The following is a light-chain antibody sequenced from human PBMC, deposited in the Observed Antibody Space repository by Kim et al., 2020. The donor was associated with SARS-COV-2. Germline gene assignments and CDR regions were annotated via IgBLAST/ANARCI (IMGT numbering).Light chain of an antibody. CDR2: DAS. V-gene: IGKV3-11*01. Sequence: SVAPGESVTRSASESQSVGYYLAWYQQKHAPAPRLVIYDASNRATGITVRCSGGGSGTDFTLTISSLEHDDFAVYYWQQRRNLISFGQGTRLEIK. J-gene: IGKJ5*01. CDR1: QSVGYY. CDR3: QQRRNLIS.